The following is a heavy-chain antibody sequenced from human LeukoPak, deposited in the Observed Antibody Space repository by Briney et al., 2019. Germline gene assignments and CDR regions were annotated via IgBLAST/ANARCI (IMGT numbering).Heavy chain of an antibody. D-gene: IGHD1-26*01. CDR3: ARDDEVGATTRAGYYYMDV. J-gene: IGHJ6*03. V-gene: IGHV4-34*01. CDR1: GGSFSGYY. Sequence: SETLSLTCAVYGGSFSGYYWSWIRQPPGKGLEWTGEINHSGSTNYNPSLKSRVTISVDTSKNQFSLKLSSVTAADTAVYYCARDDEVGATTRAGYYYMDVWGKGTTVTVSS. CDR2: INHSGST.